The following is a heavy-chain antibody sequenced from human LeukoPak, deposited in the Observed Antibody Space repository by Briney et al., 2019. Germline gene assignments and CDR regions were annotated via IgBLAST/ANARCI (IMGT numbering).Heavy chain of an antibody. V-gene: IGHV1-69*04. CDR3: ARDPKFYGGNTRGWFDP. D-gene: IGHD4-23*01. J-gene: IGHJ5*02. CDR2: IIPILGIA. CDR1: GGTFSSYA. Sequence: GASVKVSCKASGGTFSSYAISWVRQAPGQGLEWMGRIIPILGIANYAQKFQGRVTITADKSTSTAYMELSSLRSEDTAVYYCARDPKFYGGNTRGWFDPWGQGTLVTVSS.